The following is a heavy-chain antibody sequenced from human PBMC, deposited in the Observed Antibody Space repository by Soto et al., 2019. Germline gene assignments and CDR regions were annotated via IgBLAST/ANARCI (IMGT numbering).Heavy chain of an antibody. CDR2: IYYSGST. D-gene: IGHD3-22*01. CDR1: GGSISSGDYY. Sequence: PSETLSLTCTVSGGSISSGDYYWSWIRQPPGKGLEWIGYIYYSGSTYYNPSLKSRVTISVDTSKNQFSLKLSSVTAADTAVYYCAIGLYYYDSSGYTYYFDYWGQGTLVTVSS. CDR3: AIGLYYYDSSGYTYYFDY. V-gene: IGHV4-30-4*01. J-gene: IGHJ4*02.